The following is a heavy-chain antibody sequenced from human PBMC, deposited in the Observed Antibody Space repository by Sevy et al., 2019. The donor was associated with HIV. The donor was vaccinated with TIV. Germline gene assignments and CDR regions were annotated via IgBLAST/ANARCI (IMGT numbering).Heavy chain of an antibody. CDR3: ARGGYYYDNAAYYALDS. CDR2: IWSDGAYQ. Sequence: GGSLRLSCAATGFTFSNYAMHWVRQAPDKGMEWVAIIWSDGAYQYHGDSVKGRFTISRDNSKNTQYLQMNNVRVEDTAVYYRARGGYYYDNAAYYALDSWGQGTLVTVSS. D-gene: IGHD3-22*01. J-gene: IGHJ4*02. V-gene: IGHV3-33*01. CDR1: GFTFSNYA.